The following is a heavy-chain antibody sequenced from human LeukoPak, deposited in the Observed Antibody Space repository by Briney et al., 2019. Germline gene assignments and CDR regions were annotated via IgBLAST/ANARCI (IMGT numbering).Heavy chain of an antibody. V-gene: IGHV4-30-4*01. CDR3: ARAPVLRFLEWLLPTSMDV. CDR2: IYYSGST. CDR1: GGSISNGDHY. Sequence: PSETLSLTCTVSGGSISNGDHYWSWIRQPPGKGLEWIGYIYYSGSTYYNPSLKSRVTISVDTSKNQFSLKLSSVTAADTAVYYCARAPVLRFLEWLLPTSMDVWGQGTTVTVSS. J-gene: IGHJ6*02. D-gene: IGHD3-3*01.